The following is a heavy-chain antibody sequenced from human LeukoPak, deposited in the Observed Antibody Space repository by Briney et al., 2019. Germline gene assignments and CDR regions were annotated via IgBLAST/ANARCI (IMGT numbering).Heavy chain of an antibody. D-gene: IGHD2-21*02. V-gene: IGHV4-61*01. J-gene: IGHJ3*02. CDR2: IYYSGST. CDR3: ARVSTAIIHLPHSGSSFAI. Sequence: SSETLSLTCTVSSGSVSSGTYYWSWIRQPPGKGLEWIVYIYYSGSTNYNPSLKSRVTISVDTSKNQFSLKLSSVTAADTAVYYCARVSTAIIHLPHSGSSFAIWGQGTTVSVS. CDR1: SGSVSSGTYY.